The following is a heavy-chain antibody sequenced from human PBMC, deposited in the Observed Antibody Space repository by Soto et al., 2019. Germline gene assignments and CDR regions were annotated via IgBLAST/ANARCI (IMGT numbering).Heavy chain of an antibody. CDR2: IWYDGSNK. CDR1: GFTLSTYG. CDR3: ARARIAAAGLDAYDI. V-gene: IGHV3-33*01. D-gene: IGHD6-13*01. J-gene: IGHJ3*02. Sequence: HPVGPRRLSFPASGFTLSTYGMHWSRQAPGKGLEWVAVIWYDGSNKYYADSVKGRFTISRDNSKNTLYLQMNSLRAEDTAVYYCARARIAAAGLDAYDIWGQGTMVTVSS.